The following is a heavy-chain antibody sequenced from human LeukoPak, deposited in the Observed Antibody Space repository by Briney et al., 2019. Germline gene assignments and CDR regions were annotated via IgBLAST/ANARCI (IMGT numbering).Heavy chain of an antibody. Sequence: ASLKVSCRASGYTFTSYSMHAVRQAPGQGLEWMGIINPSGGSPSYAQKFQGRVTMTKAISTSTVSMKLSSLRSKTPAVYSCARVPSTVGYYYYMDVWGKGTQVTVSS. J-gene: IGHJ6*03. D-gene: IGHD4-17*01. V-gene: IGHV1-46*01. CDR3: ARVPSTVGYYYYMDV. CDR2: INPSGGSP. CDR1: GYTFTSYS.